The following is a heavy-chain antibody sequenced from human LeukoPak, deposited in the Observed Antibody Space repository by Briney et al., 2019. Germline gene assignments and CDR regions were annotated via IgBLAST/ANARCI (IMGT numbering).Heavy chain of an antibody. Sequence: ASVKVSCKASGYTFTSYDINWVRQATGQGLEWMGWMNPNSGNTGYAQKFQGRVTMTRNTSISTAYMELSSLRSEDTAVYYCARDRYYDFWSGYYYYYYGMDVWGQGTTVTVSS. CDR1: GYTFTSYD. D-gene: IGHD3-3*01. CDR2: MNPNSGNT. CDR3: ARDRYYDFWSGYYYYYYGMDV. J-gene: IGHJ6*02. V-gene: IGHV1-8*01.